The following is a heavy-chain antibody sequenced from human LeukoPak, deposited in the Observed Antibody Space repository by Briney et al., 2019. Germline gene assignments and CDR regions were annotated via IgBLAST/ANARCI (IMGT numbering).Heavy chain of an antibody. CDR2: IYRSGST. J-gene: IGHJ4*02. D-gene: IGHD3-22*01. CDR3: ARGGHGYYDFLDY. Sequence: SETLSLTCTVSAYSISSGYYWGWIRQPPGKGLEWIGTIYRSGSTYYNPSLKSRVTMSIDTSKNQFSLNLTSVTAADTAVYYCARGGHGYYDFLDYWGQGTLVSVSS. CDR1: AYSISSGYY. V-gene: IGHV4-38-2*02.